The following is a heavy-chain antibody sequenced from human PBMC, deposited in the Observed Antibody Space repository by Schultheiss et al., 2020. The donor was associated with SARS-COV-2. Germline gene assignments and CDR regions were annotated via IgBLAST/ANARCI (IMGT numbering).Heavy chain of an antibody. V-gene: IGHV4-34*01. CDR2: IYYSGST. CDR1: GGSFSGYY. D-gene: IGHD5-18*01. CDR3: ASGPHVDTAMPFDY. J-gene: IGHJ4*02. Sequence: SETLSLTCAVYGGSFSGYYWSWIRQPPGKGLEWIGYIYYSGSTYYNPSLKSRVTISVDTSKNQFSLKLSSVTAADTAVYYCASGPHVDTAMPFDYWGQGTLVTVSS.